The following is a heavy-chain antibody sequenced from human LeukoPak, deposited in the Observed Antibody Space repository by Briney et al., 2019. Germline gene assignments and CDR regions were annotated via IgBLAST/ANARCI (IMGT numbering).Heavy chain of an antibody. CDR1: GDSTSNFY. D-gene: IGHD2-8*01. J-gene: IGHJ5*01. CDR3: ALAPNSNWFDF. Sequence: SETLSLTCTVSGDSTSNFYWNWIRQSPGKGLEWIGNIHYSGTSVYNPSLKSRGTNSIDTSRRQFFLKLNSVTAADTAVYFCALAPNSNWFDFWGPGTLVTVSS. CDR2: IHYSGTS. V-gene: IGHV4-59*03.